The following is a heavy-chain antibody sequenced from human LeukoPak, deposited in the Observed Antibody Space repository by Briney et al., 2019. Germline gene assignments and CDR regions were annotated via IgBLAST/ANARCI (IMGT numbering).Heavy chain of an antibody. CDR1: GGTFSSYA. CDR2: IIPILGIA. D-gene: IGHD3-22*01. J-gene: IGHJ4*02. Sequence: SVKVSCKASGGTFSSYAISWVRQAPGQGLEWMGRIIPILGIANYAQKFQGRVTITADKSTSTAYMELSSLRSEDTAVYYCARDRAHYYDSSGLDYWGQGTLVTVSS. V-gene: IGHV1-69*04. CDR3: ARDRAHYYDSSGLDY.